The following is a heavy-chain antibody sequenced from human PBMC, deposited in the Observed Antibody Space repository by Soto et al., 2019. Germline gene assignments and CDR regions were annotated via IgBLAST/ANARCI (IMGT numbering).Heavy chain of an antibody. CDR1: GYTLTELS. V-gene: IGHV1-24*01. Sequence: ASVKVSCKVSGYTLTELSMHWVRQAPGKGLEWMGGFDPEDGETIYAQKFQGRVTMTEDTSTDTAYVELSSLRSEDTAVYYCATVPVVVAARPYYFDYWGQGTLVTISS. CDR2: FDPEDGET. D-gene: IGHD2-15*01. CDR3: ATVPVVVAARPYYFDY. J-gene: IGHJ4*02.